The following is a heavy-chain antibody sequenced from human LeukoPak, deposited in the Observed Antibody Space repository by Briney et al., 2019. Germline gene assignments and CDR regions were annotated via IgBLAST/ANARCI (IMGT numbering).Heavy chain of an antibody. J-gene: IGHJ4*02. D-gene: IGHD6-6*01. Sequence: ASVKVSCKASGYTFTGYYMHWVRQAPGQGLEWMGWINPNSGGTNYAQKFQGRVTMTRDTSISTAYMELSRLRSDDTAVYYCARLTSIAALGNFDYWGQGTLVTVSS. CDR3: ARLTSIAALGNFDY. CDR2: INPNSGGT. CDR1: GYTFTGYY. V-gene: IGHV1-2*02.